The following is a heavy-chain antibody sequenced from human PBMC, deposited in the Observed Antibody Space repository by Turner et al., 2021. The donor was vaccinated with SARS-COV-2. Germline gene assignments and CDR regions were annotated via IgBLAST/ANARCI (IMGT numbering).Heavy chain of an antibody. Sequence: EMHLVESGGCLVMPVWSLRLSCVASDFTFSSYSMNWVRQAPGKGLEWISIISSSSSYRYYADAVKGRFTIARDKAKNSLYLQMNSLRAEDTAVYYCARELAGRFGGATEIDYWGQGTLVTVSS. D-gene: IGHD1-26*01. CDR1: DFTFSSYS. CDR2: ISSSSSYR. V-gene: IGHV3-21*01. J-gene: IGHJ4*02. CDR3: ARELAGRFGGATEIDY.